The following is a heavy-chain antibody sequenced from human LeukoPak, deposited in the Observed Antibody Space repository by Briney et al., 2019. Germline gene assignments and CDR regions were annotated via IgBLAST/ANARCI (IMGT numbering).Heavy chain of an antibody. J-gene: IGHJ4*02. D-gene: IGHD5-12*01. CDR3: AKGGAWLRFDD. Sequence: GGSLRLSCAGSGFPFSSHGMNWVRQAPGKGLEWVSGISPGGGPTYYADSVKGRFSISRDDLKNTLYLQMTNLRAEDTAVYYCAKGGAWLRFDDWGQGILVTVSS. CDR2: ISPGGGPT. V-gene: IGHV3-23*01. CDR1: GFPFSSHG.